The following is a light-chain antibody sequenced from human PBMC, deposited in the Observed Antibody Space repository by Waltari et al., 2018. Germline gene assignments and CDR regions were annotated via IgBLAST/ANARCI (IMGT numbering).Light chain of an antibody. CDR3: QQYKTYPLT. V-gene: IGKV1-16*01. CDR2: SVS. CDR1: QGIGSS. Sequence: DIQMTQSPSSLSASVGDRVPITCRASQGIGSSLACFQQKPVKAPNSLIYSVSTLESGVPSTFSGSGSGTDFTLTISSLQPEDFATYYCQQYKTYPLTFGGGTKVDIK. J-gene: IGKJ4*01.